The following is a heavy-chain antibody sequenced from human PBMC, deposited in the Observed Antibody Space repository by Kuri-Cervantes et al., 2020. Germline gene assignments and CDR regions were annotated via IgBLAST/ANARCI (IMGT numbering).Heavy chain of an antibody. V-gene: IGHV3-30*07. D-gene: IGHD6-13*01. CDR2: ISYDGSNK. J-gene: IGHJ4*02. CDR1: GFTFSSYA. Sequence: GGSLRLSCAASGFTFSSYAMHWVRQAPGKGLEWVAVISYDGSNKYYADSVKGRFTISRDNARNSLYLQMNSLKDEDTAVYYCVRETGRVPAAATGGFDYWGQGTLVTVSS. CDR3: VRETGRVPAAATGGFDY.